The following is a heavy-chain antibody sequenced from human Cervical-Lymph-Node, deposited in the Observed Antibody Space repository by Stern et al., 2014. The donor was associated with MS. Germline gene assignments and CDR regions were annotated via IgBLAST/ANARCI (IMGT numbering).Heavy chain of an antibody. J-gene: IGHJ4*02. V-gene: IGHV3-33*01. CDR3: TRDEVGSNFAH. CDR2: IRPDGSNQ. CDR1: GFTFSTHG. Sequence: VQLVKSGGGVVQPGRSLRLSCAASGFTFSTHGMHWVRQAPGEGLEWVTYIRPDGSNQKYADSAKGRFTVSRDNSKNTLYLQMNNLRVEDTAVYYCTRDEVGSNFAHWGQGTLVTVSS. D-gene: IGHD1-1*01.